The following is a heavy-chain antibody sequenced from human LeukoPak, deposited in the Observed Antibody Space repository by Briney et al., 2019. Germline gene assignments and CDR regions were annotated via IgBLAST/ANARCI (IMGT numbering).Heavy chain of an antibody. Sequence: GGSLRLSCVASGFTFSSYGMTWVRQAPGKGPEWVSVISSSAGSTCYADSVKGRFTISRDNSKNTLYLQMNSLRAEDTAVYYCAKGSGRGYSYGLEYWGQGTLDTVSS. CDR1: GFTFSSYG. D-gene: IGHD5-18*01. CDR3: AKGSGRGYSYGLEY. V-gene: IGHV3-23*01. CDR2: ISSSAGST. J-gene: IGHJ4*02.